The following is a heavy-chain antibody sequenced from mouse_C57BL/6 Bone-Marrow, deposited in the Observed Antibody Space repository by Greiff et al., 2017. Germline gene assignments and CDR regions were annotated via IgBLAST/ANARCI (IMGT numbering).Heavy chain of an antibody. Sequence: QVQLQQSGPALVKPGASVKLSCKASGYTFTSYDINWVKQRPGQGLEWIGWIYPRDGSTKYNEKFKGKATLTVDTSSSTAYIELHSLTTEDSAVYFGVWYHLDYWGQGTTLTVSS. J-gene: IGHJ2*01. D-gene: IGHD2-10*02. V-gene: IGHV1-85*01. CDR1: GYTFTSYD. CDR3: VWYHLDY. CDR2: IYPRDGST.